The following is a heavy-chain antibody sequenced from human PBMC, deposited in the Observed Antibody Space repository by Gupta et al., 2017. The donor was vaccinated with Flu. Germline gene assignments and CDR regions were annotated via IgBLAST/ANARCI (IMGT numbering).Heavy chain of an antibody. CDR2: IYSGSST. V-gene: IGHV3-53*01. CDR3: AREQPYCSGGSCYSFDS. CDR1: GFTVSNKY. J-gene: IGHJ4*02. Sequence: EVQLVESGGGLIQPGGSLRLSCAASGFTVSNKYMTWVRQAPGKGLEWVSIIYSGSSTYYADSVKGRFTISRDNSKNTVYLQMNSLRLEDTAIYYCAREQPYCSGGSCYSFDSWGQGTLVTVSS. D-gene: IGHD2-15*01.